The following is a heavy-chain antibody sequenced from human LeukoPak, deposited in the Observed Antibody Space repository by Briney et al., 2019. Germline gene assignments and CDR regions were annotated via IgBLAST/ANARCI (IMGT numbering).Heavy chain of an antibody. J-gene: IGHJ4*02. V-gene: IGHV4-34*01. CDR3: ARGILGYCSSTSCPEYYFDN. Sequence: PSETLSLTCAVYGGSFSGYYWSWIRQPPGKGLEWIGEINHSGSTNYNPSLKSRVTISVDTSKNQFSLKLSSVTAADTAVYYCARGILGYCSSTSCPEYYFDNWGQGTLVTVSS. CDR1: GGSFSGYY. CDR2: INHSGST. D-gene: IGHD2-2*03.